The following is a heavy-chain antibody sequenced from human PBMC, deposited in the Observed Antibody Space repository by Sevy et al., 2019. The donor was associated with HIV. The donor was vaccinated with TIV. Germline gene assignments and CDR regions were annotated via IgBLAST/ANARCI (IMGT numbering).Heavy chain of an antibody. Sequence: ASVKVSCKASGYTFTAYYVHWVRQAPGQGLEWMGRINRNSGGTNYAQKFQGRVTMTRDTSISTAYMELSGLRYDDTAVYHCARAYCYDSSAYYFDHWGQGTLVTVSS. J-gene: IGHJ4*02. V-gene: IGHV1-2*06. CDR3: ARAYCYDSSAYYFDH. CDR2: INRNSGGT. D-gene: IGHD3-22*01. CDR1: GYTFTAYY.